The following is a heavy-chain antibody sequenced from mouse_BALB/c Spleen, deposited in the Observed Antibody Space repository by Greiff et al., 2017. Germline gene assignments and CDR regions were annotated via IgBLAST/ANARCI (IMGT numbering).Heavy chain of an antibody. CDR1: GYTFTSYW. J-gene: IGHJ1*01. Sequence: QVQLQQPGAELVKPGASVKMSCKASGYTFTSYWMHWVKQRPGQGLEWIGVIDPSDSYTSYNQKFKGKATLTVDTSSSTAYMQLSSLTSEDSAVYYCTRGGEVRRRDWDFDVWGAGATVTVSS. CDR2: IDPSDSYT. D-gene: IGHD2-14*01. CDR3: TRGGEVRRRDWDFDV. V-gene: IGHV1S127*01.